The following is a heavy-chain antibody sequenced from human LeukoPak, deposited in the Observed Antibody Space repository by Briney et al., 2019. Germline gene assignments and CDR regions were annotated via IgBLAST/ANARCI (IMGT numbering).Heavy chain of an antibody. D-gene: IGHD3-3*01. V-gene: IGHV4-30-2*01. CDR1: GGSISSGGYS. CDR2: IYHSGST. Sequence: PSETLSLTCTVSGGSISSGGYSWSWIRQPPGKGLEWIGYIYHSGSTYYNPSLKSRVTISVDRSKNQFSLKLSSVTAADTAVYYCAREKGSLYYDFWSGYQARWFDPWGQGTLVTVSS. J-gene: IGHJ5*02. CDR3: AREKGSLYYDFWSGYQARWFDP.